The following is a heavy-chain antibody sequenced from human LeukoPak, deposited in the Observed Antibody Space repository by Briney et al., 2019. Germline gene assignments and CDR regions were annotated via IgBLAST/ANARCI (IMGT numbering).Heavy chain of an antibody. Sequence: ASVKVSCKASGYTFTSYGISWVRQAPGQGLEWMGWISAYNGNTNYAQKLQGRVTMTTDTSTSTAYMELRSLRSDDTAVYYCARDERYGDLWERHYGMDVWGQGTTVTVSS. CDR2: ISAYNGNT. CDR3: ARDERYGDLWERHYGMDV. CDR1: GYTFTSYG. J-gene: IGHJ6*02. D-gene: IGHD4-17*01. V-gene: IGHV1-18*01.